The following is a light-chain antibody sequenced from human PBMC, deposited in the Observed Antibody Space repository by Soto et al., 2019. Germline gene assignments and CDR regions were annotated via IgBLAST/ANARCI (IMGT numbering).Light chain of an antibody. CDR2: DVS. Sequence: QSVLAQPASVSVSPGQSIPISCTGTSSDVGGYNYVSWYQQHPGKAPKLMIYDVSNRPSGVSNRFSGSKSGNTASLTISGLQAEDEADYYCSSYTSSSTPYVFGTGTKVTVL. J-gene: IGLJ1*01. CDR3: SSYTSSSTPYV. CDR1: SSDVGGYNY. V-gene: IGLV2-14*01.